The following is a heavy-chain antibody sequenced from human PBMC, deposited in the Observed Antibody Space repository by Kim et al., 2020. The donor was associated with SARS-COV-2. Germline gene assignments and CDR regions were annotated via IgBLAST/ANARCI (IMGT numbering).Heavy chain of an antibody. J-gene: IGHJ5*02. D-gene: IGHD1-26*01. CDR1: GYSFTSYW. CDR2: IDPSDSYT. CDR3: ARHYSPTRASPSNWFDP. Sequence: GESLKISCKASGYSFTSYWLTWVRQMPGKGLEWMGTIDPSDSYTNYSPSFQGHVTISADKSISTAYLQWSSLKASDTAMYYCARHYSPTRASPSNWFDPWGQGTLVTVSS. V-gene: IGHV5-10-1*01.